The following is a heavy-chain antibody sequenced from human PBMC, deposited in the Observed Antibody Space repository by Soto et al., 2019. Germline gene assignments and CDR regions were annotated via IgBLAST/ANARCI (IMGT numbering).Heavy chain of an antibody. D-gene: IGHD4-17*01. CDR3: ARFPDYGDYPFDP. CDR1: GDTFNNYA. Sequence: QVQLVQSGAEVKKPGSSVKVSCKASGDTFNNYAVNWVRQAPGQGLEWLGGILPIFATANYAQKFQGRVTITADESTSTAYMELSSLRSEDTAVYYCARFPDYGDYPFDPWGQGTLVTVSS. CDR2: ILPIFATA. J-gene: IGHJ5*02. V-gene: IGHV1-69*01.